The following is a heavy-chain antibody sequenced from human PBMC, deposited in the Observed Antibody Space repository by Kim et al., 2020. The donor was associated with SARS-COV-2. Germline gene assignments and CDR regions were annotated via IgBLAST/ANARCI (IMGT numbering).Heavy chain of an antibody. D-gene: IGHD3-22*01. CDR2: IIPIFGTA. J-gene: IGHJ5*02. Sequence: SVKVSCKASGGTFSSYAISWVRQAPGQGLEWMGGIIPIFGTANYAQKFQGRVTITADESTSTAYMELSSLRSEDTAVYYCAPADYYDSSGYYSGWFDPWAREPWSPSPQ. V-gene: IGHV1-69*13. CDR3: APADYYDSSGYYSGWFDP. CDR1: GGTFSSYA.